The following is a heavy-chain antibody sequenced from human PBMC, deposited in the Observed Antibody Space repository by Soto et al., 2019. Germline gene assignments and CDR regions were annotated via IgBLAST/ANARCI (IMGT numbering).Heavy chain of an antibody. CDR3: AKALGYSSGYPYYFDY. J-gene: IGHJ4*02. CDR1: GFTFSSYA. V-gene: IGHV3-23*01. Sequence: EVQLFESGGGLVQPGGSLRLSCAASGFTFSSYAMSWVRQAPGKGLEWVSAISGSGGSTYYADSVKGRFTISRDNSKNTLYLQMNSLRAEDTAVYYCAKALGYSSGYPYYFDYWGQGTLVTVSS. D-gene: IGHD3-22*01. CDR2: ISGSGGST.